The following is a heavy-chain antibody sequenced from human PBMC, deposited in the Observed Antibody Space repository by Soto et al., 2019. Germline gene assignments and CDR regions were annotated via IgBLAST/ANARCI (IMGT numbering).Heavy chain of an antibody. D-gene: IGHD2-15*01. CDR2: IWYDGSNK. CDR3: AREGCSGGSCNPLGE. V-gene: IGHV3-33*01. CDR1: GFTFSSYG. J-gene: IGHJ1*01. Sequence: QVQLVESGGGVVQPGRSLRLSCAASGFTFSSYGMHWVRQAPGKGLEWVAVIWYDGSNKYYADSVKGRFTISRDNSKNALYLQMSSLRAEDTAVYYCAREGCSGGSCNPLGEWGEGTLVTVSS.